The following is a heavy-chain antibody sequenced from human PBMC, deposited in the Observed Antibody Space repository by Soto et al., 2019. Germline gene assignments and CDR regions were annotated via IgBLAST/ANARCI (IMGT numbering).Heavy chain of an antibody. CDR1: GYTFTTYS. D-gene: IGHD5-12*01. CDR3: ARKYGGSVY. CDR2: INAGNGHI. J-gene: IGHJ4*02. V-gene: IGHV1-3*01. Sequence: GASVRVSCKASGYTFTTYSVHLVRQAPGQRRERIGRINAGNGHIQISQKFHDRVSITRDTSANTGYMELTSLRSEDTAVYFCARKYGGSVYWGQGTQVTVSS.